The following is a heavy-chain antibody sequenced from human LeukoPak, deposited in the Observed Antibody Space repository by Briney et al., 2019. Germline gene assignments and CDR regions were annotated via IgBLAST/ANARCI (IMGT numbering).Heavy chain of an antibody. D-gene: IGHD1-1*01. V-gene: IGHV2-26*01. CDR3: ARGSSHWSWFDP. J-gene: IGHJ5*02. Sequence: SGPVLVKPTETLTLTCTVSGFSLSNARMGVSWIRQPPGKALEWLAHIFSNDEKSYSTSLKSRLTISKDTSKSQVVLTMPNMDPVDTARYYCARGSSHWSWFDPWGQGTLVTVSS. CDR2: IFSNDEK. CDR1: GFSLSNARMG.